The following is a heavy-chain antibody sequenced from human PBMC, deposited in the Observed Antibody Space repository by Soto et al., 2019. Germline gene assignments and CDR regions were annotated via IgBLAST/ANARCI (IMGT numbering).Heavy chain of an antibody. D-gene: IGHD3-10*01. Sequence: ETLSLTCTVSGGSISTYCWSWIRRSPGKGLEWIGYISYSGGTNYNPSLKSRVTMSVDTSKNQFSLKLSSVTAADTAIYYCARGTVWFGELLKALWFDPWGQGTLVTVSS. J-gene: IGHJ5*02. V-gene: IGHV4-59*01. CDR3: ARGTVWFGELLKALWFDP. CDR2: ISYSGGT. CDR1: GGSISTYC.